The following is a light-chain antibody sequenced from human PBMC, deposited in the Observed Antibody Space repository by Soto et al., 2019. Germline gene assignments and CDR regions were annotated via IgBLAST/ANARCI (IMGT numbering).Light chain of an antibody. CDR3: QQYTHWPRT. J-gene: IGKJ1*01. CDR1: QSVSSN. V-gene: IGKV3-15*01. Sequence: ETVMTQSPATLSGSPGERATLSCRASQSVSSNLAWYQQKPGQAPRLLIYGASTRATGIPARFSGSGSGKEFTLTISSLQSEDFAVYYCQQYTHWPRTFGQGTKVDVK. CDR2: GAS.